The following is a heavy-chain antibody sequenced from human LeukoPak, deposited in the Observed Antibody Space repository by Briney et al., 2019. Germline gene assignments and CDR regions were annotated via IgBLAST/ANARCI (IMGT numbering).Heavy chain of an antibody. J-gene: IGHJ4*02. CDR2: INPNSGGT. V-gene: IGHV1-2*02. D-gene: IGHD2-15*01. CDR3: ARPYCSGGSCYYYFDY. CDR1: GYTFTGYY. Sequence: ASVKVSCKASGYTFTGYYMHWARQAPGQGLEWMGWINPNSGGTNYAQKFQGRVTMTRDTSISTAYMELSRLRSDDTAVYYCARPYCSGGSCYYYFDYWGQGTLVTVSS.